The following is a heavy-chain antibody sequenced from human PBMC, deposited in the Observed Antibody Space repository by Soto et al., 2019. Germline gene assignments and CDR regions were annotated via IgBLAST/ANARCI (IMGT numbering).Heavy chain of an antibody. D-gene: IGHD2-21*02. CDR1: GYSFTSYW. CDR2: IYPGDSDT. CDR3: ARLWVGFGSYCGGDCYSGGGMDV. J-gene: IGHJ6*02. Sequence: EVQLVQSGAEVKKPGESLKISCKGSGYSFTSYWIGWVRQMPGKGLEWMGIIYPGDSDTRYSPSFQGQVTISADKSISTAYLQWSSLKASDTAMYYCARLWVGFGSYCGGDCYSGGGMDVWGQGTTVTVSS. V-gene: IGHV5-51*01.